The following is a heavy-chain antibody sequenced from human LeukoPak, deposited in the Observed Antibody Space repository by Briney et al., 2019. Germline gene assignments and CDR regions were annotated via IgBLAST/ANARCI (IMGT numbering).Heavy chain of an antibody. V-gene: IGHV4-4*07. D-gene: IGHD5-12*01. CDR1: GGSISGYF. CDR2: IYSSGSN. CDR3: AREPTSGREPTSGRPLDY. J-gene: IGHJ4*02. Sequence: SEPLSLTCPVSGGSISGYFWTWIGQPAGKGLEWIGRIYSSGSNNYNPSLKSRVTMSLDTSENHFSLNLTSVTAADTALYYCAREPTSGREPTSGRPLDYWGQGTLVTVSS.